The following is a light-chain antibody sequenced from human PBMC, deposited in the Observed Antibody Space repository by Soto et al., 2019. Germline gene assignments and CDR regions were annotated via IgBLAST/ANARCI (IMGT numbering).Light chain of an antibody. Sequence: SYELTQPPSVSVAPGKTARITCGGNNIGRKSVHWYQQKPGQAPVLVIYYDNDRPSGIPERFSGSNSGNTATLTISRVEAGDEADYYCQVWDSSSDHVVFGGGTKLTFL. J-gene: IGLJ2*01. CDR3: QVWDSSSDHVV. CDR1: NIGRKS. V-gene: IGLV3-21*04. CDR2: YDN.